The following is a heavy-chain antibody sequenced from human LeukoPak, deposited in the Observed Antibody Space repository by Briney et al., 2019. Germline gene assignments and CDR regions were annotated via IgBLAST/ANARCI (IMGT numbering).Heavy chain of an antibody. J-gene: IGHJ4*02. CDR3: ARSAESSSWVEFDY. V-gene: IGHV1-2*02. CDR1: GYTFTGYY. CDR2: INPNSGGT. D-gene: IGHD6-13*01. Sequence: ASVTVSCMASGYTFTGYYMHWVRQAPGQGLEWMGWINPNSGGTNYAQKFQVRGTMTRDTSISTAYMELSRLRSDDTAVYYCARSAESSSWVEFDYWGQGTLVTVSS.